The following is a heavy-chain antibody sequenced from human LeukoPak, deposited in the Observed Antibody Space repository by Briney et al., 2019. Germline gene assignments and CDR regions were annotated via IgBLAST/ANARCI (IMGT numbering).Heavy chain of an antibody. CDR2: INDDGSDT. D-gene: IGHD5-24*01. CDR3: ARETPRRGETRDGYR. V-gene: IGHV3-74*01. CDR1: GFTFKLYW. J-gene: IGHJ4*02. Sequence: GGSLRLSCAASGFTFKLYWMHWVRQVPGKGPVWVARINDDGSDTVYVDSVKGRFTISRDNPKNLLFLQINSLRVEDTAVYYCARETPRRGETRDGYRWGQGTVVTVSS.